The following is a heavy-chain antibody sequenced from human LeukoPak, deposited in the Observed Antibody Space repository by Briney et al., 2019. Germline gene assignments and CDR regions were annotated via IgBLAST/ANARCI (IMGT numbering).Heavy chain of an antibody. CDR3: ARNRGDPSYFDY. J-gene: IGHJ4*02. CDR2: IHSAGST. D-gene: IGHD4-17*01. V-gene: IGHV3-66*01. Sequence: GGSLRLSCAASGITVSNNYMSWVRQAPGKGLEWVSVIHSAGSTYYADSVKGRFTISRDNSNNTLYLQMNSLRAEDTAVYHCARNRGDPSYFDYWGQGTLVTVSS. CDR1: GITVSNNY.